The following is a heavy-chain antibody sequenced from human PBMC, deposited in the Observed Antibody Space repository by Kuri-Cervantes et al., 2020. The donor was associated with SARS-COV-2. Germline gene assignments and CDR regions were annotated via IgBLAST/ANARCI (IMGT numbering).Heavy chain of an antibody. CDR3: AKARHRSEWELSDY. CDR1: GFTFSSYG. CDR2: ISYDGSNK. V-gene: IGHV3-30*18. Sequence: GGSLRLSCAASGFTFSSYGMHWVRQAPGKGLEWVAVISYDGSNKYYADSVKGRFTISRDNSKNTLYLQMNSLRAEDTAVYYCAKARHRSEWELSDYWGQGTLVTVSS. D-gene: IGHD1-26*01. J-gene: IGHJ4*02.